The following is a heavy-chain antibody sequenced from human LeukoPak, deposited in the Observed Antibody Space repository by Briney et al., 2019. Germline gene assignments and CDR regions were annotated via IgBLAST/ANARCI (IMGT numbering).Heavy chain of an antibody. D-gene: IGHD3-16*01. CDR3: LRDFDY. J-gene: IGHJ4*02. Sequence: GGSLRLSCAASGFTFSSYWMSWVRQAPGKGLEWVANIKQDGSEKYYVDSVKGRFTISRDNAKNSLYLRMNSPRVEDTAVYFCLRDFDYWGQGTLVTVSS. CDR2: IKQDGSEK. V-gene: IGHV3-7*05. CDR1: GFTFSSYW.